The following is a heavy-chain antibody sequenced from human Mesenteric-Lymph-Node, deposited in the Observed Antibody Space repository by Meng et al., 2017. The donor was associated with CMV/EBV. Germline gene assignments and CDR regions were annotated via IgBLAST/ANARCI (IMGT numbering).Heavy chain of an antibody. D-gene: IGHD3-3*01. CDR1: YPFTGHY. V-gene: IGHV1-2*02. J-gene: IGHJ6*04. Sequence: YPFTGHYIHWVRQAPGQGLEWMGWVSPSNGGTNYAQNFQGRVTMTRDTSISTIYMDLNRLTSDDTAVYYCARAGNTVSGVVNYGMDVWGEGTTVTVSS. CDR2: VSPSNGGT. CDR3: ARAGNTVSGVVNYGMDV.